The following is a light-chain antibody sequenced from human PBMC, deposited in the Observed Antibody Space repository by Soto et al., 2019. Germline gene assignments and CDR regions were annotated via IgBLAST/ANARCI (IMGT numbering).Light chain of an antibody. Sequence: QSALTQPASVSGTPGQSITISCTGTSSDVGSHTLVSWYQQHPGQAPKLMIYEVSKRPLGVSTRFSASMSGNTASLTISGLQAEDEADYYCCSYGGSRAVFGGGTQLTVL. J-gene: IGLJ7*01. CDR2: EVS. CDR3: CSYGGSRAV. CDR1: SSDVGSHTL. V-gene: IGLV2-23*02.